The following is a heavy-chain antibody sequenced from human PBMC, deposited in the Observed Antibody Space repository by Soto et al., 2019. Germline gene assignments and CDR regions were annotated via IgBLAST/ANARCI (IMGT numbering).Heavy chain of an antibody. D-gene: IGHD3-3*01. J-gene: IGHJ4*02. CDR2: IHHSGST. Sequence: PSETLSLTCALYGGSFDGYYWRWVRQSPGKGLEWIGEIHHSGSTKYNPSLKSRVSLSVDTSTKQFSLKMTSMTAADRGLYYCARGVDSWSGYLFWGQGTPVTVSS. CDR1: GGSFDGYY. CDR3: ARGVDSWSGYLF. V-gene: IGHV4-34*01.